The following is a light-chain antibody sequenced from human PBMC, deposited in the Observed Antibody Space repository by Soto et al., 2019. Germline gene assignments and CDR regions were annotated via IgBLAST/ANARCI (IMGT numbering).Light chain of an antibody. Sequence: DIVLTQSPATLSLSPGERATLSCRASQSVGSYLAWYQQKPGQAPRLLIYDASNRATGIPARFSGSGSGTDFTLTISSLEPEDLAVYYCQQRGNWPLTFGGGTKLEIK. CDR2: DAS. J-gene: IGKJ4*01. CDR1: QSVGSY. V-gene: IGKV3-11*01. CDR3: QQRGNWPLT.